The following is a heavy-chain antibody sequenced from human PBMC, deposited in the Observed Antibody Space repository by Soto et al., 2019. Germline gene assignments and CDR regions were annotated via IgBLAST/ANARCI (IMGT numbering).Heavy chain of an antibody. CDR3: ARSQRGRTAFTFDY. Sequence: QVQLQESGPGLVKPSETLSLTCAVSGDSVSNDNYYWSWIRQPPGKGLEWIGYIYYSGTTNYNSYLKVRLSVSVDMSKNQFSLKLASVTAADTAVYFCARSQRGRTAFTFDYWGQGALVTVSS. J-gene: IGHJ4*02. CDR2: IYYSGTT. V-gene: IGHV4-61*01. D-gene: IGHD3-16*01. CDR1: GDSVSNDNYY.